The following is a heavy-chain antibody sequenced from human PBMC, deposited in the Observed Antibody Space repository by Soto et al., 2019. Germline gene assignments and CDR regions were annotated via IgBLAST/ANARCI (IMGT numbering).Heavy chain of an antibody. V-gene: IGHV3-48*03. CDR2: ISSSGSTI. D-gene: IGHD6-13*01. Sequence: VGSLRLSCATSGFTFSSYEMNWVRQAPGKGLEWVSYISSSGSTIYYADSVKGRFTISRDNAKNSLYLQMDSLRAEDTAVYYCARDQEAGSFFPYYYGMDVWGQGTTVTVPS. CDR3: ARDQEAGSFFPYYYGMDV. J-gene: IGHJ6*02. CDR1: GFTFSSYE.